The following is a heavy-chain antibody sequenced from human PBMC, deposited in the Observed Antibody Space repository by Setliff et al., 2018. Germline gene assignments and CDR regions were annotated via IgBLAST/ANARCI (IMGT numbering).Heavy chain of an antibody. V-gene: IGHV4-61*09. CDR2: IYTDGST. Sequence: SETLSLTCTVSGGSLSSYNYWSWIRQPAGKGLEWIGQIYTDGSTNYNPSLKSRVTISVDKSKNQFSLKLSSVTAADTAVYFCARVTGFSYMDVWGKGTTVTVSS. J-gene: IGHJ6*03. D-gene: IGHD3-3*01. CDR1: GGSLSSYNY. CDR3: ARVTGFSYMDV.